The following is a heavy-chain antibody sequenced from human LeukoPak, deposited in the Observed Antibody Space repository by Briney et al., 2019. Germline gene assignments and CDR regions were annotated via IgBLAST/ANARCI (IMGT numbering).Heavy chain of an antibody. CDR2: ISGSGGST. CDR3: AKSIVVVITPYGAFDI. J-gene: IGHJ3*02. CDR1: GFTFSSSA. Sequence: GGSLRLSCAASGFTFSSSAMSWVRQVPGKGLEWVSAISGSGGSTYYADSVKGRFTISRDNSKNTLYLQMNSLRAEDTAVYYCAKSIVVVITPYGAFDIWGQGTMVTVSS. D-gene: IGHD3-22*01. V-gene: IGHV3-23*01.